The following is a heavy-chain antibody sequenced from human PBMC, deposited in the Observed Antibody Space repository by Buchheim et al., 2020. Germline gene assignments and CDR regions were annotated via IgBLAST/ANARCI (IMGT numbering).Heavy chain of an antibody. CDR2: INPSGGST. J-gene: IGHJ6*02. V-gene: IGHV1-46*03. CDR1: GGTFSSYA. Sequence: QVQLVQSGAEVKKPGSSVKVSCKASGGTFSSYAISWVRQAPGQGLEWMGIINPSGGSTSYAQKFQGRVTMTRDTSTGTVYMELSSLRSEDTAVYYCASGVYYYYGMDVWGQGTT. D-gene: IGHD2-8*01. CDR3: ASGVYYYYGMDV.